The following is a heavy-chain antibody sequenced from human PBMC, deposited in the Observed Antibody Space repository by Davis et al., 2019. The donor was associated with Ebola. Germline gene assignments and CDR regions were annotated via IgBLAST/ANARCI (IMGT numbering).Heavy chain of an antibody. CDR1: GYTFTGYY. Sequence: AASVKVSCKASGYTFTGYYIHWVRQAPGQGLEWMGWINPNSGGTNYAQKFQGRVTMTRDTSISTAYMELSRLRSDDTAVYYCARDGSISDQKSGELDYWGQGPLVTVSS. D-gene: IGHD7-27*01. J-gene: IGHJ4*02. V-gene: IGHV1-2*02. CDR3: ARDGSISDQKSGELDY. CDR2: INPNSGGT.